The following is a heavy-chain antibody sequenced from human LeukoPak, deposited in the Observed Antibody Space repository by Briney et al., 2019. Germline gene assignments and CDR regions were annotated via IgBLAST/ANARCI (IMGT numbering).Heavy chain of an antibody. D-gene: IGHD3-22*01. Sequence: PSETLSLTCTVSGGSISSYYWSWIRQPAGKGLEWIGRIYTSGSTNYNPSLKSRVTISVDTSKNQFSLKLSSVTAADTAVYYCARDTLNYYDSKAFDIWGQGTMVTVSS. V-gene: IGHV4-4*07. CDR2: IYTSGST. CDR1: GGSISSYY. CDR3: ARDTLNYYDSKAFDI. J-gene: IGHJ3*02.